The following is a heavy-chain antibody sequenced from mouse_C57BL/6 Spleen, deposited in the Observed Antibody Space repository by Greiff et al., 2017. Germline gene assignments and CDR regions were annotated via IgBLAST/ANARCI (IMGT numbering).Heavy chain of an antibody. CDR2: IRLKSDNYAT. CDR3: TGPYAAWFAY. V-gene: IGHV6-3*01. CDR1: GFTFRNYW. J-gene: IGHJ3*01. Sequence: EVQVVESGGGLVQPGGSMKLSCVASGFTFRNYWMNWVRQSPEKGLEWVAQIRLKSDNYATHYAESVKGRFTISRDDSKSSVYLQMNNLSAEDTGIYYCTGPYAAWFAYWGQGTLVTVSA.